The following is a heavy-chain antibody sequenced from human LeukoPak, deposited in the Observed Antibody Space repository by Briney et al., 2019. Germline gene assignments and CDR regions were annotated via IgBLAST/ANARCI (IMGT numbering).Heavy chain of an antibody. D-gene: IGHD1-26*01. J-gene: IGHJ4*02. CDR1: GGSFSGYY. CDR3: ARSIKSGSYYKYYFDY. Sequence: PSETLSLTCAVYGGSFSGYYWSWIRQPPGKGLEWIGEINHSGSTNYNPSLKSRVTISVDTSKNQFSLKLSSVIAADTAVYYCARSIKSGSYYKYYFDYWGQGTLVTVSS. CDR2: INHSGST. V-gene: IGHV4-34*01.